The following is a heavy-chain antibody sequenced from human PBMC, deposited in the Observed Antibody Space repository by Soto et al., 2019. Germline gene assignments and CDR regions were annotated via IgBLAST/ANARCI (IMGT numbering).Heavy chain of an antibody. D-gene: IGHD6-6*01. CDR3: ARDGRERRIAARPVY. V-gene: IGHV3-30-3*01. CDR1: GFTFSSYA. CDR2: ISYDGSNK. Sequence: QVQLVESGGGVVQPGRSLRLSCAASGFTFSSYAMHWVRQAPGKGLEWVAVISYDGSNKYYADSVKGRFTISRDNSKNTLYLQMNSLRAEDTAVYYCARDGRERRIAARPVYWGQGTLVTVSS. J-gene: IGHJ4*02.